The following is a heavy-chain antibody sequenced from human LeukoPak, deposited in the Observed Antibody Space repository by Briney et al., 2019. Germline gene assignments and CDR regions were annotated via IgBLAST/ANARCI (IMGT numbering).Heavy chain of an antibody. Sequence: GGSLRLSCAASGFTFSSYVMSWVRQAPGKGLEWVSAISGSGGSTYYADSVKGRFTISRDNSKNTLYLQMNSLRAEDTAVYYCAKDHGDHAKNWYFDLWGRGTLVTVSS. CDR1: GFTFSSYV. V-gene: IGHV3-23*01. CDR3: AKDHGDHAKNWYFDL. J-gene: IGHJ2*01. CDR2: ISGSGGST. D-gene: IGHD4-17*01.